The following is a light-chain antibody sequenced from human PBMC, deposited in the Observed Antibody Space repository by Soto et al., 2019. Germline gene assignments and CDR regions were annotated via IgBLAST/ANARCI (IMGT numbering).Light chain of an antibody. CDR1: SSDVGSYSF. CDR3: CAYAGNGALV. CDR2: EGS. J-gene: IGLJ2*01. V-gene: IGLV2-23*01. Sequence: QSVLTQPASVSGSPGQSITIYYIGTSSDVGSYSFVSWYQQHPGKAPKLIIYEGSKRPSGVSNRFSGSKSGNTASLIISGLQAEDEADYYCCAYAGNGALVFGGGTKLTVL.